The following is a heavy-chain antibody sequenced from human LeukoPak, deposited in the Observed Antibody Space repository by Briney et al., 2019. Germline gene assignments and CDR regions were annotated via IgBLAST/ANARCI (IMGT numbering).Heavy chain of an antibody. CDR3: ARGTMVRGVIAGANWFDP. D-gene: IGHD3-10*01. Sequence: SETLSLTCAVYGGSFSGYYWSWIRQPPGEGLEWIGEINHSGSTNYNPSLKSRVTISVDTSKNQFSLKLSSVTAADTAVYYCARGTMVRGVIAGANWFDPWGQGTLVTVSS. CDR1: GGSFSGYY. V-gene: IGHV4-34*01. J-gene: IGHJ5*02. CDR2: INHSGST.